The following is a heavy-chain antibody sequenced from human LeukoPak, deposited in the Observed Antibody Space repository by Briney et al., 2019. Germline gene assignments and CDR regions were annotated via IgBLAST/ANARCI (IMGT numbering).Heavy chain of an antibody. CDR1: GFNFTTFG. Sequence: GRSLRLSCAASGFNFTTFGMHWVRQAPGKGLEWVAFIRYDGSKIYYADSVKGRFTISRDISNNTVYLQMNSLRAEDTAVYYCAKRALRIAVAGPFDYWGQGTLVTVSS. V-gene: IGHV3-30*02. D-gene: IGHD6-19*01. J-gene: IGHJ4*02. CDR2: IRYDGSKI. CDR3: AKRALRIAVAGPFDY.